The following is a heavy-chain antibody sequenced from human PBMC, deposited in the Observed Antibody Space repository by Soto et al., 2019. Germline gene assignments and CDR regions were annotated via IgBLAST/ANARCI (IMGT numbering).Heavy chain of an antibody. CDR3: ARVGGSLQNRFDY. J-gene: IGHJ4*02. D-gene: IGHD2-15*01. V-gene: IGHV3-48*01. Sequence: EVQLVESGGGLVQPGGSLRLSCAASGFTFSSYSMNWVRQAPGKGLEWVSYISSSSSTIYYADSVKSRFTISRDNAKNSLYLQMNSLRAEDTAVYYCARVGGSLQNRFDYWGQGTLVTVSS. CDR2: ISSSSSTI. CDR1: GFTFSSYS.